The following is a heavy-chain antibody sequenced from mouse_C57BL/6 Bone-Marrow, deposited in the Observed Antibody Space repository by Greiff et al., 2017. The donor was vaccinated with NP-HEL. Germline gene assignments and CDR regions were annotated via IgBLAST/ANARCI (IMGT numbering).Heavy chain of an antibody. J-gene: IGHJ3*01. D-gene: IGHD3-2*02. Sequence: EVQLVESGPGLVKPSQSLSLTCSVTGYSITSGYYWNWIRQFPGNKLEWMGYISYDGSNNYNPSLKNRISITRDTSKNQFFLKLNSVTTEDTATYYCARDGQLRLRNWFAYWGQGTLVTVSA. CDR1: GYSITSGYY. CDR2: ISYDGSN. V-gene: IGHV3-6*01. CDR3: ARDGQLRLRNWFAY.